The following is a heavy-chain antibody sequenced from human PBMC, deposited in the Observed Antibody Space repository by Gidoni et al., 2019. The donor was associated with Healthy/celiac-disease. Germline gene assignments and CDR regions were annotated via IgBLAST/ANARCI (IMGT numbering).Heavy chain of an antibody. J-gene: IGHJ3*02. D-gene: IGHD1-26*01. CDR2: LNPRGGST. V-gene: IGHV1-46*01. CDR3: ARVHGGSYEAFDI. CDR1: GYTFTSHY. Sequence: QVQLVQSGAEVKKPGGSVKVSCKASGYTFTSHYMHRVRPAPGQGLEWMGILNPRGGSTSYAKKFQGRVTMAMDTSTGTVYMELSSLRSEDTAVYYCARVHGGSYEAFDIWGQGTMVTVSA.